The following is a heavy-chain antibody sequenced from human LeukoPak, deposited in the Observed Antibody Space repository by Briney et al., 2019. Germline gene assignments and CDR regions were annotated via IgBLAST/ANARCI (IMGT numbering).Heavy chain of an antibody. CDR2: IIPIFGTA. V-gene: IGHV1-69*13. CDR1: GGTFSSYA. D-gene: IGHD3-22*01. Sequence: GASVKVSCKASGGTFSSYAISWVRQAPGQGLEWMGGIIPIFGTANYAQKFQGRVTITADEPTSTAYMELSSLRSEDTAVYYCARGYYDSSGYYYVYAHYGMDVWGQGTTVTVSS. J-gene: IGHJ6*02. CDR3: ARGYYDSSGYYYVYAHYGMDV.